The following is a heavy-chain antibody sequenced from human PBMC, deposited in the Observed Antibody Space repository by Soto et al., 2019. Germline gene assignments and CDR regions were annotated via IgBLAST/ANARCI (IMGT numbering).Heavy chain of an antibody. CDR2: LPEIGTNT. CDR3: AKKSGVGATWYFDY. Sequence: GVSLRLSCAASGFTFSNYGMSWVRQAPGKGLEWVSALPEIGTNTYYADSVKGRFTISRDNSKNTLFLQINNLRAGDTAVYYCAKKSGVGATWYFDYWGQGTLVTVSS. V-gene: IGHV3-23*01. J-gene: IGHJ4*02. D-gene: IGHD1-26*01. CDR1: GFTFSNYG.